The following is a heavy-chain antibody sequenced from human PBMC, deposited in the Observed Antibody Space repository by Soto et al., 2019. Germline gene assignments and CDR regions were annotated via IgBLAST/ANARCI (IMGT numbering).Heavy chain of an antibody. D-gene: IGHD4-17*01. CDR3: AKELLPVTTIGFDF. Sequence: EVQLLESGGDLVHPGGSLRLSCAASGFTFSSYAMSWVRQAPGQGLEWVSGISSSGVSTYYADSAKGRFTISRDKCKSTLYLRIDSLRADDTAAYYCAKELLPVTTIGFDFWGKGTRVTVSS. CDR2: ISSSGVST. V-gene: IGHV3-23*01. J-gene: IGHJ4*02. CDR1: GFTFSSYA.